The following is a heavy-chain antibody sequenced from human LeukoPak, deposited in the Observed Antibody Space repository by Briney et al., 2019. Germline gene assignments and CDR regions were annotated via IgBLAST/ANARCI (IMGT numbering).Heavy chain of an antibody. CDR3: VRDEIRSGAFDI. CDR1: GFTFSGYT. D-gene: IGHD3-10*01. CDR2: IGSDSSYM. V-gene: IGHV3-21*01. Sequence: GGSLRLSCVASGFTFSGYTMNWVRQAPGKGLEWVSSIGSDSSYMYYADSVKGRFTISRDNAKNSLYLQLSRLTAEDTTVYYCVRDEIRSGAFDIWGQGTMVTVSS. J-gene: IGHJ3*02.